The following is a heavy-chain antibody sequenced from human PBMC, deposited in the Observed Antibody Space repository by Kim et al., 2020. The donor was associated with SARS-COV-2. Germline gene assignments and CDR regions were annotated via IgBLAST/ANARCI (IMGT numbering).Heavy chain of an antibody. V-gene: IGHV6-1*01. CDR3: ARGGSGWSLDC. J-gene: IGHJ4*02. CDR2: TYYRSKWYN. D-gene: IGHD6-19*01. CDR1: GDSLSSNSVV. Sequence: SPTLSLTCAISGDSLSSNSVVWHWIRQSPSRGLEWLGRTYYRSKWYNDYVLSVKSRITINLDTSRNQFSLQLSSVTPEDTAVYYCARGGSGWSLDCWGQGTLVTVSS.